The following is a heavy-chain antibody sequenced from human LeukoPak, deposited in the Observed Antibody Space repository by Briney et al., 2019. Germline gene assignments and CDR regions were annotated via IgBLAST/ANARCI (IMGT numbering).Heavy chain of an antibody. Sequence: PSETLSLTCTVSGGSISSSSYYWGWIRQPPGKGLEWIGSIYYSGSTYYNPSLKSRVTISVDTSKNQFSLKLSSVTAADTAFYYCARVERDYFATGGYSSRIPYWGQGTLVTVSS. V-gene: IGHV4-39*01. CDR2: IYYSGST. D-gene: IGHD2-8*02. CDR3: ARVERDYFATGGYSSRIPY. CDR1: GGSISSSSYY. J-gene: IGHJ4*02.